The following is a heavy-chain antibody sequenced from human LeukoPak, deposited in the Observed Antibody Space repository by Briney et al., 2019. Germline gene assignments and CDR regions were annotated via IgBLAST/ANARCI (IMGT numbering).Heavy chain of an antibody. V-gene: IGHV1-2*02. CDR1: GYTFTGYY. D-gene: IGHD1-26*01. J-gene: IGHJ4*02. Sequence: ASVKVSCKASGYTFTGYYMHWVRQAPGQGLEWMGWINPNSGGTNYAQKFQGRVTMTRDTSISTAYMELSRPRSDDTAVYYCARDGLEVGASDYWGQGTLVTVSS. CDR2: INPNSGGT. CDR3: ARDGLEVGASDY.